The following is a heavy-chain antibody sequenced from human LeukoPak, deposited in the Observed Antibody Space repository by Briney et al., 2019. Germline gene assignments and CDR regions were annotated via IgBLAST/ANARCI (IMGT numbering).Heavy chain of an antibody. J-gene: IGHJ4*02. CDR1: GGTFSSYA. CDR3: AIDPVRYRGSYYGGGFDY. Sequence: GASVKVSCKASGGTFSSYAISWVRQAPGQGLEWMGRIIPIFGTANHAQKFQGRVTITTDESTSTAYMELSSLRSEDTAVYYCAIDPVRYRGSYYGGGFDYWGQGTLVTVSS. CDR2: IIPIFGTA. D-gene: IGHD1-26*01. V-gene: IGHV1-69*05.